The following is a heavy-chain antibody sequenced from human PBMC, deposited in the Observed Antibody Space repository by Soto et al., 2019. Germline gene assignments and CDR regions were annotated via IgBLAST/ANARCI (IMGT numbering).Heavy chain of an antibody. CDR3: ARAMVRGVIIGPYGMDV. D-gene: IGHD3-10*01. Sequence: ASVKVSCKASGYTFTSYGMSWVRQAPGEGLEWMGWISAYNGNTNYAQKLQGRVTMTTDTSTSTAYMELRSLRSDDTAVYYCARAMVRGVIIGPYGMDVWGQGTTVTVSS. CDR2: ISAYNGNT. CDR1: GYTFTSYG. V-gene: IGHV1-18*01. J-gene: IGHJ6*02.